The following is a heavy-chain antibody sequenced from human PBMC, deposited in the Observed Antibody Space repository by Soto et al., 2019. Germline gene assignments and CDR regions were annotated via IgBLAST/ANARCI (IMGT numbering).Heavy chain of an antibody. CDR3: VSANGNSNFAYFGMAV. CDR1: GYNFKNFD. J-gene: IGHJ3*01. CDR2: VNPSTGEA. D-gene: IGHD1-7*01. V-gene: IGHV1-8*02. Sequence: QVQLVQSGAEVKKPGASVKVSCTPSGYNFKNFDINWVRQASGQGLEWMGWVNPSTGEANYGEKFQGRLTIARDTPTNTVSRELRRLTSEDTAVYYCVSANGNSNFAYFGMAVGGHGTRVIVSS.